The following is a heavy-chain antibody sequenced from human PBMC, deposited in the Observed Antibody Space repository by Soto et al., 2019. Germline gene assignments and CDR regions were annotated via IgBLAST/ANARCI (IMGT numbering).Heavy chain of an antibody. CDR1: GVSISSGGYY. Sequence: QVQLQESGPGLVKPSQTLSLTCTVSGVSISSGGYYWSWIRHNPGKGLEWIGFIYYSGNTHYNPSLKRRVTISVDTSKNQFSLKLSSVTAADTAVYYCARTHDFWTGYYRRWFDPWGQGTLVTVSS. J-gene: IGHJ5*02. CDR3: ARTHDFWTGYYRRWFDP. CDR2: IYYSGNT. V-gene: IGHV4-31*03. D-gene: IGHD3-3*01.